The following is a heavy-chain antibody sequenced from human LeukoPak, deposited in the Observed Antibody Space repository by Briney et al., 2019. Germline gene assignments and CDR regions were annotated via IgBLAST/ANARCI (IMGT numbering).Heavy chain of an antibody. CDR1: GFTVSTNY. J-gene: IGHJ4*02. CDR2: IYSSGST. Sequence: GGSLRLSCAACGFTVSTNYMSWVRQAPGKGLEWVSVIYSSGSTDYADSVKGRFTISRDTSENTVYLQMNSLRADDTAVYYCARRQADRPLGYWGQGTLVTVSS. V-gene: IGHV3-53*01. D-gene: IGHD3-22*01. CDR3: ARRQADRPLGY.